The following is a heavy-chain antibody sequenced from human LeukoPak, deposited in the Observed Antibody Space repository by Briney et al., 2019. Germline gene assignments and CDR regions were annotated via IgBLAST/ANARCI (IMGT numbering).Heavy chain of an antibody. CDR2: ISYSGST. V-gene: IGHV4-59*01. CDR3: ARYIWGSYPTFEDY. CDR1: GGSISSYY. J-gene: IGHJ4*02. Sequence: SETLSLTCTGSGGSISSYYWSWIRQPPGKGLEWIGYISYSGSTNYNPSLKSRVTISVDTSKNQFSLKLNSVTAADTAVHYCARYIWGSYPTFEDYWGQGSLVTVSS. D-gene: IGHD3-16*02.